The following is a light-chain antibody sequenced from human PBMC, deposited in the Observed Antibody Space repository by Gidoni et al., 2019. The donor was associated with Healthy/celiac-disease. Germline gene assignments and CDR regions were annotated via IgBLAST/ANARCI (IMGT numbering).Light chain of an antibody. V-gene: IGLV1-40*01. J-gene: IGLJ3*02. CDR3: QSYDSSLSGSV. CDR1: SPNIGAGYG. CDR2: GNS. Sequence: QSVLKQPPSVPGAPGQRVTISCTGLSPNIGAGYGVPWDQHLTGTAPKLLIYGNSNRPSGVPDRFSGSKSGTSASLAITGLQAEDEADYYCQSYDSSLSGSVFGGGTKLTVL.